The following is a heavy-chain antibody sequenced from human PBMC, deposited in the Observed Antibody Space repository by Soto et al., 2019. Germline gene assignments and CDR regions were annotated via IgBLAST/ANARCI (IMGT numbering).Heavy chain of an antibody. J-gene: IGHJ6*02. CDR3: ASIGSGSYSYYYGMDV. Sequence: GGSLRLSCAASGFTFSSYAMHWVRQAPGKGLEWVAVISYDGSNKYYADSVKGRFTISRDNSKNTLYLQMNSLRAEDTAVYYCASIGSGSYSYYYGMDVWGQGTTVTVSS. CDR1: GFTFSSYA. CDR2: ISYDGSNK. D-gene: IGHD3-10*01. V-gene: IGHV3-30-3*01.